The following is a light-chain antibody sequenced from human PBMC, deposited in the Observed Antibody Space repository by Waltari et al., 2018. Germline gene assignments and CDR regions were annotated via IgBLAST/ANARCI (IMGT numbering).Light chain of an antibody. CDR2: EVN. CDR3: SSYAGTKKLL. Sequence: QSALTQPPSASGSPGQSVTISCSGSSSDIGTYKFVSWYQQHPGKSPKLIIYEVNQRPAGVPERFSGSKSGNTASLTVSGLLPEDEADYYCSSYAGTKKLLFGGVTKLTVL. CDR1: SSDIGTYKF. V-gene: IGLV2-8*01. J-gene: IGLJ2*01.